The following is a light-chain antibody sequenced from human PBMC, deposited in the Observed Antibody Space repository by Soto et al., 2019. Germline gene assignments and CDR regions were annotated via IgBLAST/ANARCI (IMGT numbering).Light chain of an antibody. CDR2: GAS. CDR3: QQYGNSPRT. V-gene: IGKV3-20*01. Sequence: EIVLTQSPGTLSLFPGERATLSCRASQSVTSSYLAWYQQKPGQAPRLLIYGASSRATGIPDRFSGSGSGTDFTLTISSLEPEDFAVYYCQQYGNSPRTFGQGTKVEIK. CDR1: QSVTSSY. J-gene: IGKJ1*01.